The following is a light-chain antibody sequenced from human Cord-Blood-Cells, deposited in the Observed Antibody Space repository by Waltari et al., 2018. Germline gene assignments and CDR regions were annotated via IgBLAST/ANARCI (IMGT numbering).Light chain of an antibody. CDR2: DVS. Sequence: QSALTQPASVSGSPGQSITISCTGTSRDVGGYNYVSWYQQNPGKAPKLMIYDVSNRPSGVSNRFSGSKSGNTASLTISGLQAEDEADYYCSSYTSSSSWVFGGGTKLTVL. J-gene: IGLJ3*02. CDR3: SSYTSSSSWV. CDR1: SRDVGGYNY. V-gene: IGLV2-14*03.